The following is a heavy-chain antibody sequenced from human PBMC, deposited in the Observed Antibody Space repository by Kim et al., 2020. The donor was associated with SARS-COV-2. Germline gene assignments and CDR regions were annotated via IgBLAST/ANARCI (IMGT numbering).Heavy chain of an antibody. Sequence: ASVKVSCKASGYTFTSYDINWVRQATGQGLEWMGWMNPNSGNTGYAQKFQGRVTMTRNTSISTAYMELSSLRSEDTAVYYCARGAVAAAGTEASFWFDPWGQGTLVTVSS. CDR1: GYTFTSYD. J-gene: IGHJ5*02. CDR3: ARGAVAAAGTEASFWFDP. D-gene: IGHD6-13*01. CDR2: MNPNSGNT. V-gene: IGHV1-8*01.